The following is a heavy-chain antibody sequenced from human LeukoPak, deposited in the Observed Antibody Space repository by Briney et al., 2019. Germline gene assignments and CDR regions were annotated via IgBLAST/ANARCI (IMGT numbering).Heavy chain of an antibody. V-gene: IGHV3-7*03. Sequence: GGSLRLSCAASGFTFSSYWMSWVRQAPGKGLEWVANIKQDGSEKYYVDSVKGRFTISRDNSKNTLYLQMNSPRAEDTAVYYCANDDYGEDFDYWGQGTLVTVSS. CDR2: IKQDGSEK. D-gene: IGHD4-17*01. CDR3: ANDDYGEDFDY. CDR1: GFTFSSYW. J-gene: IGHJ4*02.